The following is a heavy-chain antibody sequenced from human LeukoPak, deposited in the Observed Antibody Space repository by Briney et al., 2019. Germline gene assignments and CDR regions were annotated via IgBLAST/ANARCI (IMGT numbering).Heavy chain of an antibody. V-gene: IGHV3-74*01. J-gene: IGHJ4*02. Sequence: PGRSLRLSCTASGFTFTSSWMHWVRQAPGKGPVWVSRINPDGSSTIYADSVKGRFTISRDNAKNTLDLQMNSLRDEDTAVYYCARSAATFDYWGQGTLVTVSS. D-gene: IGHD6-13*01. CDR3: ARSAATFDY. CDR2: INPDGSST. CDR1: GFTFTSSW.